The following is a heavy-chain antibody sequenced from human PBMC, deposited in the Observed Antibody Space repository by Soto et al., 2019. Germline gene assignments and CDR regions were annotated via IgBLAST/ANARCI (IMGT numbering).Heavy chain of an antibody. J-gene: IGHJ4*02. CDR1: GGSFSGYY. CDR3: ARGFLAAAAGTKLTPLDY. Sequence: SETLSLTCAVYGGSFSGYYWSWIRQPPGKGLEWIGEINHSGSTNYNPSLKSRGTISVDTSKNQFSLKLSSVAAADTAVYYCARGFLAAAAGTKLTPLDYWGQGTLVTVSS. V-gene: IGHV4-34*01. CDR2: INHSGST. D-gene: IGHD6-13*01.